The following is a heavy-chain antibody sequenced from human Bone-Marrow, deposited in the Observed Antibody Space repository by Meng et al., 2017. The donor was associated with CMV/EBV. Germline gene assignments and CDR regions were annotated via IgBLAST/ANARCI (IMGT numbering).Heavy chain of an antibody. CDR2: ISSSSSYI. J-gene: IGHJ3*02. V-gene: IGHV3-21*01. D-gene: IGHD2-2*01. Sequence: WIRQPPGKGLEWVSSISSSSSYIYYADSVKGRFTISRDNAKNSLYLQMNSLRAEDTAVYYCAVDCSSTSCYFINDAFDIWGQGTMVTVSS. CDR3: AVDCSSTSCYFINDAFDI.